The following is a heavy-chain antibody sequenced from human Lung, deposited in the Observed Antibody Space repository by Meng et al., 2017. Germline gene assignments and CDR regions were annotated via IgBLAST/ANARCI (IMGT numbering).Heavy chain of an antibody. CDR3: ARAAIRFGELSSFFYYYYGMDV. CDR1: GGPISSSSYY. J-gene: IGHJ6*01. CDR2: IYYSGST. V-gene: IGHV4-39*07. D-gene: IGHD3-10*01. Sequence: SETLSLTCTVSGGPISSSSYYWGWIRQPPGKGLEWIGSIYYSGSTYYNPSLKSRVTISVDTSKNQFSLKLSSVTAADTAVYYCARAAIRFGELSSFFYYYYGMDVWGQGTTVT.